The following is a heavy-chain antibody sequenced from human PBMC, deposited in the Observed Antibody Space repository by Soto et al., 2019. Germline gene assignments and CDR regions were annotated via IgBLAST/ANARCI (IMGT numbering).Heavy chain of an antibody. J-gene: IGHJ4*02. CDR1: GFTFSSYA. V-gene: IGHV3-30-3*01. CDR2: ISYDGSNK. CDR3: ARETVVTVRTPVWDY. Sequence: QVQLVESGGGVVQPGRSLRLSCAASGFTFSSYAMHWVRQAPGKGLEWVAVISYDGSNKYYADSVKGRFTISRDNSKNTLYLQMNSLRAEDTAVYYCARETVVTVRTPVWDYWGQGTLVTVSS. D-gene: IGHD2-21*02.